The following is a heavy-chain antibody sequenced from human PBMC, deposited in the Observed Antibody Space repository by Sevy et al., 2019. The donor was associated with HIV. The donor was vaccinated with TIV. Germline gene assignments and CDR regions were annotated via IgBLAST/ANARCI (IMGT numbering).Heavy chain of an antibody. Sequence: GGSLRLSCAASGFTFDDYAIHLVRQAPGKGLEWVSGLSWNRGTIDYAAFVKGRFTISRDNAKKSLYLQMNSLRAEDTALYYCAKGAGQWLGDAFDVWGQGTMVTVSS. V-gene: IGHV3-9*01. CDR1: GFTFDDYA. D-gene: IGHD6-19*01. CDR2: LSWNRGTI. CDR3: AKGAGQWLGDAFDV. J-gene: IGHJ3*01.